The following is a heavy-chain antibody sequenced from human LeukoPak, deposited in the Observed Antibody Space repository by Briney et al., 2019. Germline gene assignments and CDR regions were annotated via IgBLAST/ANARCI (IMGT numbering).Heavy chain of an antibody. CDR1: GSRFTSYW. CDR2: IYPGDSDT. Sequence: GESLKISCKGSGSRFTSYWIGWVRQMPGKGLEWMGIIYPGDSDTRYSPSFQGQVTISADKSISTAYLQWSSLKASDTAMYYCARQGYSSSSRFDNWGQGTLVTVSS. V-gene: IGHV5-51*01. CDR3: ARQGYSSSSRFDN. D-gene: IGHD6-6*01. J-gene: IGHJ4*02.